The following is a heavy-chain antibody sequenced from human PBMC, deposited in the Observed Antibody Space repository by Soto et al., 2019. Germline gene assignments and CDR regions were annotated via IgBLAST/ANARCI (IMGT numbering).Heavy chain of an antibody. Sequence: GGSLRLSCTASGFTFGDYAMSWFRQAPGKGLEWVGFIRSKAYGGTTEYAASVKGRFTISRDDSKSIAYLQMNSLKTEDAAVYYCTRENTAMVYYFDYWGQGTLVTVS. CDR2: IRSKAYGGTT. V-gene: IGHV3-49*03. J-gene: IGHJ4*02. CDR1: GFTFGDYA. CDR3: TRENTAMVYYFDY. D-gene: IGHD5-18*01.